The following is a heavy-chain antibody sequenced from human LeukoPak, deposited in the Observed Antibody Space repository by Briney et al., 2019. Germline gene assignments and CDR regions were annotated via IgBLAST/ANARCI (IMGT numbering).Heavy chain of an antibody. CDR1: GGSISSYY. CDR3: AGTYYYDSSGYYYPGGY. J-gene: IGHJ4*02. V-gene: IGHV4-59*10. D-gene: IGHD3-22*01. Sequence: KASETLSLTCAVYGGSISSYYWSWIRQPAGKGLEWIGRIYTSGSTNYNPSLKSRVTISVDTSKNQFSLKLSSVTAADTAVYYCAGTYYYDSSGYYYPGGYWGQGTLVTVSS. CDR2: IYTSGST.